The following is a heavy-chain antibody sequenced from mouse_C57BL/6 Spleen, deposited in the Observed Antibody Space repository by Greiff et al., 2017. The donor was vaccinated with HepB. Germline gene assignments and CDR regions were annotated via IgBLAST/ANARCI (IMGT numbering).Heavy chain of an antibody. J-gene: IGHJ4*01. V-gene: IGHV1-64*01. CDR2: IHPNSGST. CDR1: GYTFTSYW. Sequence: QVQLQQPGAELVKPGASVKLSCKASGYTFTSYWMHWVKQRPGQGLEWIGMIHPNSGSTNYNEKFKSKATLTVDKSSSSAYMQLSSLTSEDSAVYYCARKNGYSADYWGQGTSVTVSS. CDR3: ARKNGYSADY. D-gene: IGHD2-3*01.